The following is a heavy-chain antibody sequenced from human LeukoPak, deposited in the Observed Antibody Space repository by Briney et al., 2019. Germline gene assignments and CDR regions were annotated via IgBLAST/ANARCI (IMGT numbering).Heavy chain of an antibody. J-gene: IGHJ4*02. Sequence: PSETLSLTCTVSGGSISSYYWSWIRQPPGKGLEWIGYIYYSGSTNYNPSLKSRVTISVDTSKNQFSLKLSSVTAADTAVYYCARDFGDWRTDYWGQGTLLTVSS. D-gene: IGHD2-21*02. CDR1: GGSISSYY. V-gene: IGHV4-59*12. CDR3: ARDFGDWRTDY. CDR2: IYYSGST.